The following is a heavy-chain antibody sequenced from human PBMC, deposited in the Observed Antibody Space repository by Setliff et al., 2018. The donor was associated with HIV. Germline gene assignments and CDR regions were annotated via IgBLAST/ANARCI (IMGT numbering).Heavy chain of an antibody. CDR1: RFTFSTYA. V-gene: IGHV3-30*10. CDR3: ARESYDYGDYVGSSSFDY. J-gene: IGHJ4*02. D-gene: IGHD4-17*01. CDR2: ISYDGSNK. Sequence: GGSLRLSCAASRFTFSTYAMHWVRLAPGKGLEWVAIISYDGSNKYYTDSVKGRFTISRDNSKNTLYLQINSLRAEDTAVYYCARESYDYGDYVGSSSFDYWGQGTLVTVSS.